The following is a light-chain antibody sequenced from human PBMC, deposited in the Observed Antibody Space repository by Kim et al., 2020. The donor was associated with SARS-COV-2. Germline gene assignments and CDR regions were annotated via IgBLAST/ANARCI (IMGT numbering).Light chain of an antibody. CDR3: QQTYSTPYT. Sequence: SASVGDRVTITCRTSQTIDTYLNWCQQKPGNAPKVLIYGASNLQSGVPSSFSGSRSGTDFTLTISSLQPEDFGNYFCQQTYSTPYTFGQGTKLEI. CDR2: GAS. CDR1: QTIDTY. V-gene: IGKV1-39*01. J-gene: IGKJ2*01.